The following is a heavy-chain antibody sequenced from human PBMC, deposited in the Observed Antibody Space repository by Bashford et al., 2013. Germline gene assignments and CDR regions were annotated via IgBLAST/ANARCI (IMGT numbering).Heavy chain of an antibody. J-gene: IGHJ4*02. Sequence: WVRQMPGKGLEWMGIIYPGDSDTRYSPSFQGQVIMSADKSISTAYLQWSSLKASDTAMYYCVASSPYSSSPFDYWGQGTLVTVSS. CDR3: VASSPYSSSPFDY. CDR2: IYPGDSDT. D-gene: IGHD6-6*01. V-gene: IGHV5-51*01.